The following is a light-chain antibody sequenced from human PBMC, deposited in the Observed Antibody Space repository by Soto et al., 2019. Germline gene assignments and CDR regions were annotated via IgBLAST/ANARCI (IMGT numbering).Light chain of an antibody. CDR2: WAS. CDR1: QSVLYSSNNKNY. CDR3: QQYYNTPFT. V-gene: IGKV4-1*01. J-gene: IGKJ3*01. Sequence: DIVMTQSPDSLAVSLGERATINCKSSQSVLYSSNNKNYLAWYQQKPGQPPKLLIYWASTRESGVPDRFSGRGSGTDFTLTISSLQSEDVAFYYCQQYYNTPFTFGPGTKVNV.